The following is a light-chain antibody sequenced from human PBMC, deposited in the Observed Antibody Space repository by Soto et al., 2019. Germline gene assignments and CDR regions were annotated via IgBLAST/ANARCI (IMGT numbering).Light chain of an antibody. CDR3: ATWDNSLSGGV. V-gene: IGLV1-51*01. Sequence: QAVVTQPPSVSAAPGQKVTISCSGSTFNIGSNYVSWYQHVPGTAPKLLIYDTTKRPSGIPDRFSGSTSGTSATLGITGLQTGDEADYYCATWDNSLSGGVFGGGTKLTVL. CDR1: TFNIGSNY. J-gene: IGLJ3*02. CDR2: DTT.